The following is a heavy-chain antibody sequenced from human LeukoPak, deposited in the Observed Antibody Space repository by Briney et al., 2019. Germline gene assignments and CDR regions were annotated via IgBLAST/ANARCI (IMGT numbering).Heavy chain of an antibody. V-gene: IGHV4-34*01. Sequence: SETLSLTCAVYGGSFSGYYWSWIRQPPGKGLEWIGEINHSGSTNYNPSLKSRVTISVDTSKNQFSLKLSSVTAADTAVYYCARRGGGIMITFGGVIVQYYFDYWGQGTLVTVSS. CDR2: INHSGST. D-gene: IGHD3-16*02. CDR1: GGSFSGYY. CDR3: ARRGGGIMITFGGVIVQYYFDY. J-gene: IGHJ4*02.